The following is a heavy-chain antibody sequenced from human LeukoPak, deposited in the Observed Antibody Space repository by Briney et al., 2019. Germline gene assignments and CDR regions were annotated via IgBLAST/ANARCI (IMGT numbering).Heavy chain of an antibody. CDR1: GGSISSYY. CDR2: IYYSGST. Sequence: SETLSLTCTVSGGSISSYYWSWIRQPPGKGLEWIGYIYYSGSTNYNPSLKSRVTISVDTSKNQFSLKLSSVTAADTAVYYRARDVPSTSRGAFDIWGQGTMVTVSS. CDR3: ARDVPSTSRGAFDI. D-gene: IGHD2-2*01. J-gene: IGHJ3*02. V-gene: IGHV4-59*01.